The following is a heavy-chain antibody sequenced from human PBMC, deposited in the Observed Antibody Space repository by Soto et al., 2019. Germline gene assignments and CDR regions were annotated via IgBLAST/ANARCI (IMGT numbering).Heavy chain of an antibody. CDR1: GYTFTSYG. CDR2: ISAYNGNT. J-gene: IGHJ4*02. V-gene: IGHV1-18*01. D-gene: IGHD3-22*01. CDR3: ARGSGYYYDSSGTYGTDY. Sequence: GASVKVSCKASGYTFTSYGISWVRQAPGQGLEWMGWISAYNGNTNYAQKLQGRVTMTTDTSTSTAYMELRSLRSDDTAVYYCARGSGYYYDSSGTYGTDYWGQGTLVTVSS.